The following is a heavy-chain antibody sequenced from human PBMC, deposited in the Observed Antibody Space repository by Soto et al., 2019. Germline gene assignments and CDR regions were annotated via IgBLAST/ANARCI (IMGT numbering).Heavy chain of an antibody. V-gene: IGHV4-59*01. Sequence: QVQLQESGPGLVKPSETLSLTCTVSGASISSYHWSWIRQNPGKGLEWIGYIYYSGSANYNPSPKSRVTFSVYRHKNQVSLKLSSVTAADTGVYYCAAAVPAEYVFPYYYMDVWGKGTTVTVSS. J-gene: IGHJ6*03. D-gene: IGHD3-16*01. CDR2: IYYSGSA. CDR1: GASISSYH. CDR3: AAAVPAEYVFPYYYMDV.